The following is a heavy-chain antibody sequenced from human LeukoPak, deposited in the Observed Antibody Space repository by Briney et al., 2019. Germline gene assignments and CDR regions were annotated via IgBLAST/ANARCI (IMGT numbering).Heavy chain of an antibody. CDR1: GFTFSSYA. D-gene: IGHD6-19*01. J-gene: IGHJ4*02. Sequence: GGSLRLSCAASGFTFSSYAMSWVRQAPGKGLEWVSAISGSGGSTYYADSVKGRFTISRDNSKNTLYLQMNSLRAEDTAVYYCAKEIEGIAVAGSYLDHWGQGTLVTVSS. CDR2: ISGSGGST. CDR3: AKEIEGIAVAGSYLDH. V-gene: IGHV3-23*01.